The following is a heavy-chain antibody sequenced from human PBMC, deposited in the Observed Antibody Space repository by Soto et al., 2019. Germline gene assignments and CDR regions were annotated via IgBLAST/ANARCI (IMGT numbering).Heavy chain of an antibody. CDR3: ARDGPGRGGCSSTTCYAFDY. CDR1: GFTFSSYS. CDR2: ISSGGSTV. V-gene: IGHV3-48*01. J-gene: IGHJ4*02. Sequence: EVQLVESGGGLVQPGGSLRLSCAASGFTFSSYSMNWVRQAPGKGLECVSDISSGGSTVYYEDSVKGRFTISRENAKNSMYLQMDSLRVEDTAVYYCARDGPGRGGCSSTTCYAFDYWGQGTLVTVSS. D-gene: IGHD2-2*01.